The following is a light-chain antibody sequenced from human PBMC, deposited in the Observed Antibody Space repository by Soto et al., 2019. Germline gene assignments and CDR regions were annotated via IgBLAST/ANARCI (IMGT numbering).Light chain of an antibody. CDR2: GAS. CDR1: QTSDTN. Sequence: EIAYTQSPCTVSLSPGERATLSCRASQTSDTNLAWYQQKPCQAPRLLIYGASSRATGIPDRFSGSGSGTDFTLTISRLEPEDFAVYYCQQYGSSRTFGQGTKVDIK. J-gene: IGKJ1*01. V-gene: IGKV3-20*01. CDR3: QQYGSSRT.